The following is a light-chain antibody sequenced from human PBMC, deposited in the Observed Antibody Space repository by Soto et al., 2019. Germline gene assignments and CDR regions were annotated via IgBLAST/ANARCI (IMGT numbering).Light chain of an antibody. CDR2: DVN. CDR1: SRDGGGYNH. V-gene: IGLV2-14*01. J-gene: IGLJ1*01. Sequence: QSVLTRPASVSGSPGQAITLSCTGTSRDGGGYNHVSWYQQHPGKAPKLVIYDVNNRPSGVSNRLSGSKSGNTASLTISGLQAEDEADYYCSSYTSSSTEVFGTGTKVTLL. CDR3: SSYTSSSTEV.